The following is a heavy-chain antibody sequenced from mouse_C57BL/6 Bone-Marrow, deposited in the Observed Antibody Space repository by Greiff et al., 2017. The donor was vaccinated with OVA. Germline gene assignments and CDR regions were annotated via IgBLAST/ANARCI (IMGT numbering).Heavy chain of an antibody. CDR3: ARKPSYYSNYGGYFDV. CDR1: GFSFSRYT. Sequence: EVMLVESGGGLVKPGGSLTLSCAASGFSFSRYTMSWVRQTTEKRLEWVATISGGGGNTYYPDSVQGRFTISRDNAKNTLYLQISSLRSEDTALYYCARKPSYYSNYGGYFDVWGTGTTVTVSS. V-gene: IGHV5-9*01. J-gene: IGHJ1*03. D-gene: IGHD2-5*01. CDR2: ISGGGGNT.